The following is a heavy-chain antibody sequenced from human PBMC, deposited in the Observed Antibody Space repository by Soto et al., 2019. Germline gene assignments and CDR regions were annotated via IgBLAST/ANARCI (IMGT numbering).Heavy chain of an antibody. CDR2: ISYDGSNK. V-gene: IGHV3-30-3*01. CDR1: GFTFSSYA. Sequence: GGSLRLSCAASGFTFSSYAMHWVRQAPGKGLEWVAVISYDGSNKYYADSVKGRFTISRDNSKNTLYLQMNSLRAEDTAVYYCARGLSPDYFDYWGQGTLVTVSS. D-gene: IGHD2-15*01. CDR3: ARGLSPDYFDY. J-gene: IGHJ4*02.